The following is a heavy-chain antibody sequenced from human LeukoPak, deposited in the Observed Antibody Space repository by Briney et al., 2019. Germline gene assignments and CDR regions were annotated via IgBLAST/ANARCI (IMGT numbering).Heavy chain of an antibody. D-gene: IGHD3-3*01. CDR1: GFTFNYFA. CDR2: TSFDGTNK. Sequence: PGGSLRLSCAGSGFTFNYFAIHWVRQAPGKGLEWVAVTSFDGTNKYYADSVRGRFTISRDNSNKTVYLQMNSLRAEDTAVYYCARGLLEWLSLRYFQHWGQGTLVTVSS. CDR3: ARGLLEWLSLRYFQH. J-gene: IGHJ1*01. V-gene: IGHV3-30-3*01.